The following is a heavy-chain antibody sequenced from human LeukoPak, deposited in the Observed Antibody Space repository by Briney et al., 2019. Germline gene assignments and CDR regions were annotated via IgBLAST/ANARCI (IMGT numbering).Heavy chain of an antibody. CDR2: IKHSGSDK. J-gene: IGHJ5*02. V-gene: IGHV3-7*01. D-gene: IGHD3-10*01. CDR1: GFTFSTYW. Sequence: GGSLTLSCAASGFTFSTYWMSWVRQAPGRGLEWVANIKHSGSDKNYVDSVKGRFTISRVNTQSSLYLQMVSLGPEDTVVYYGARMGGTYWVREVNWFDPWGQGTLVTVSS. CDR3: ARMGGTYWVREVNWFDP.